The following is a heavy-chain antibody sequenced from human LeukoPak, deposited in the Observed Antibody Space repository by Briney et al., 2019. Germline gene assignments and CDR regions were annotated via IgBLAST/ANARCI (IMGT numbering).Heavy chain of an antibody. V-gene: IGHV4-39*07. J-gene: IGHJ4*02. D-gene: IGHD6-19*01. Sequence: SDTLSLTCTLSGGSISRSSYYWGWVRQPPGKGLEWIGSIYYNGRTYYNPSLKSRVTISADTSKNQFSLKLSSVTAADTAVYYCARGAGYYFDYWGQGILVTVSS. CDR1: GGSISRSSYY. CDR2: IYYNGRT. CDR3: ARGAGYYFDY.